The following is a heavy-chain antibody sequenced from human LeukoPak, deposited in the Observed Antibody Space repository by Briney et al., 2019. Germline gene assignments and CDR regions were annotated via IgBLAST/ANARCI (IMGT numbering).Heavy chain of an antibody. CDR2: IYYSGST. Sequence: SETLSLTCTVSGGSISSSSYYWGWIRQPPGKGLEWIGSIYYSGSTYYNPSLKSRVTISVDTSKNQFSLKLSSVTAADTAVYYCARDLSGSYFSPWGQGTLVTVSS. V-gene: IGHV4-39*07. CDR3: ARDLSGSYFSP. CDR1: GGSISSSSYY. J-gene: IGHJ5*02. D-gene: IGHD1-26*01.